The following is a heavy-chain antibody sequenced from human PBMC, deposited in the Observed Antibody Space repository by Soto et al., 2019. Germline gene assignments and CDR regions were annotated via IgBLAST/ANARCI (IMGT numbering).Heavy chain of an antibody. CDR3: TTGATGLHHHYYYGMDV. J-gene: IGHJ6*02. CDR1: GFTFSNAW. D-gene: IGHD4-4*01. Sequence: KAGGSLRLSCAASGFTFSNAWMSWVRQAPGKGLEWVGRIKSKTDGGTTDYAAPVKGRFTISRDDSKNTLYLQMNSLKTEDTAVYYCTTGATGLHHHYYYGMDVWGQGTTVTVSS. V-gene: IGHV3-15*01. CDR2: IKSKTDGGTT.